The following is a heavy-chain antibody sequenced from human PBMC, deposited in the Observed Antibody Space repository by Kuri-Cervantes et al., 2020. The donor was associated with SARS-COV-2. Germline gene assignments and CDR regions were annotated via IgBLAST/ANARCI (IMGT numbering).Heavy chain of an antibody. CDR3: AKDRGYSSSWYTFVGSDY. CDR2: ISGSGGST. J-gene: IGHJ4*02. CDR1: GFTFSSYS. V-gene: IGHV3-23*01. Sequence: GESLKISCAASGFTFSSYSMNWVRQAPGKGLEWVSAISGSGGSTYYADSVKGRFTISRDNSKNTLYLQMNSLRAEDTAVYYCAKDRGYSSSWYTFVGSDYWGQGTLVTVSS. D-gene: IGHD6-13*01.